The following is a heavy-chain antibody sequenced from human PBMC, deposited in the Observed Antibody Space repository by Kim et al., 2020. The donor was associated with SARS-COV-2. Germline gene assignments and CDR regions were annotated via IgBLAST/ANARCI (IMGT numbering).Heavy chain of an antibody. CDR3: ARLGYDCVWGSYRDYYYYYCMAV. CDR1: GFTFSDYY. J-gene: IGHJ6*02. CDR2: ISSSSSYT. V-gene: IGHV3-11*03. Sequence: GGSLRLSCAASGFTFSDYYMSWIRQAPGKGLEWVSYISSSSSYTNYADSVKRRFTISRDNAKNSLYLQMNSLRAEDAAVYYCARLGYDCVWGSYRDYYYYYCMAVWGQGTTVTVSS. D-gene: IGHD3-16*02.